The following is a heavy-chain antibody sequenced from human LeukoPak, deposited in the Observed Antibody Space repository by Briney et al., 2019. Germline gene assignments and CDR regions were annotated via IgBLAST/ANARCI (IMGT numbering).Heavy chain of an antibody. J-gene: IGHJ5*01. CDR3: AKDYSSGWYDY. V-gene: IGHV3-23*01. CDR1: GFTFSSYA. Sequence: PGGSLRLSCAASGFTFSSYAMSWVRQAPGKGLEWVSGISGSGDSRYYADSVKGRFTISRDNSKNTLFLQMHSLRADDTAVYFCAKDYSSGWYDYWGQGTLVTVSS. D-gene: IGHD6-19*01. CDR2: ISGSGDSR.